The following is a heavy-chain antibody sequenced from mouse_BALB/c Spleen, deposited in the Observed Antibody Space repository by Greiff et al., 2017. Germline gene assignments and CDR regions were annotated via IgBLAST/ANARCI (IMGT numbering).Heavy chain of an antibody. V-gene: IGHV3-2*02. Sequence: EVQLQESGPGLVKPSQSLSLTCTVTGYSITSDYAWNWIRQFPGNKLEWMGYISYSGSTSYNPSLKSRISITRDTSKNQFFLQLNSVTTEDTATYYCARHDGYPYYYAMDYWGQGTSVTVSS. J-gene: IGHJ4*01. D-gene: IGHD2-3*01. CDR1: GYSITSDYA. CDR2: ISYSGST. CDR3: ARHDGYPYYYAMDY.